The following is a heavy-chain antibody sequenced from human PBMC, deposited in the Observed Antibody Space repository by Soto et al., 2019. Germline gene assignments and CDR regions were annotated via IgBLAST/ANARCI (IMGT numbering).Heavy chain of an antibody. Sequence: QVQLVQSGAEVKKPGSSVKVSCKASGGTFSSYTISWVRQAPGQGLEWMGRIVPILDITNYAQKFQGRVTISADKSTTTAYMELSSLRSEDTAVYYWARDVPDYDDSSGPEGYWGQGTQVTVSS. J-gene: IGHJ4*02. V-gene: IGHV1-69*08. CDR1: GGTFSSYT. D-gene: IGHD3-22*01. CDR2: IVPILDIT. CDR3: ARDVPDYDDSSGPEGY.